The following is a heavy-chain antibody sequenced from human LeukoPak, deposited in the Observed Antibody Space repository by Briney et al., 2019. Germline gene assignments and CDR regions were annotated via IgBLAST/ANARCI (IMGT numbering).Heavy chain of an antibody. D-gene: IGHD2-2*01. J-gene: IGHJ6*02. V-gene: IGHV3-48*03. Sequence: PGGTLRLSCAASGFTFSSYEMNWVRQAPGKGLEWVSYISSSGSTKYYADSVKGRFTISKDNAMNSLYLQMNCLRAEDTAVYYCASAGVYCSSTSCYNYYYYGMDVWGQGTTVTVSS. CDR1: GFTFSSYE. CDR3: ASAGVYCSSTSCYNYYYYGMDV. CDR2: ISSSGSTK.